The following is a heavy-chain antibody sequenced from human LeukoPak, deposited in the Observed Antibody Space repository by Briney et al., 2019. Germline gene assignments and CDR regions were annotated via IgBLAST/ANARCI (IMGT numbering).Heavy chain of an antibody. CDR1: GFTFRSYA. D-gene: IGHD3-22*01. CDR3: ARGLAYYYDSSAYFLDY. V-gene: IGHV3-30*04. Sequence: GGSLRLSCAASGFTFRSYAVHWVRQAPGKGLEWVAVISSNGSNKYYADSVKGRFTISRDNSKNTLYLQMNSLRPEDTAVYYCARGLAYYYDSSAYFLDYWGQGTLVTVSS. CDR2: ISSNGSNK. J-gene: IGHJ4*02.